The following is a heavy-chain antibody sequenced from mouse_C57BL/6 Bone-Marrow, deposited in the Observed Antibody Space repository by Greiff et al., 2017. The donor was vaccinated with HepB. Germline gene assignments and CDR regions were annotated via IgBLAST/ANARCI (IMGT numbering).Heavy chain of an antibody. J-gene: IGHJ1*03. CDR2: IDPSDSYT. CDR1: GYTFTSYW. CDR3: ASWYYGSSYWYFDV. D-gene: IGHD1-1*01. V-gene: IGHV1-59*01. Sequence: QVQLQQPGAELVRPGTSVKLSCKASGYTFTSYWMHWVKQRPGQGLEWIGVIDPSDSYTNYNQKFKGKATLTVDTSSGTAYMQLSSLTSEDSAVYYCASWYYGSSYWYFDVWGTGTTVTVSS.